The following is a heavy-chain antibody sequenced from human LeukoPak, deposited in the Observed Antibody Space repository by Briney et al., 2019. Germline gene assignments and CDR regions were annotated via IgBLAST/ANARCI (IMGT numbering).Heavy chain of an antibody. D-gene: IGHD6-19*01. J-gene: IGHJ4*02. CDR1: GGSVSSGSYY. CDR3: ACTPGYSSGWLVDY. Sequence: PSETLSLTCTVSGGSVSSGSYYWSWIRQPPGKGLEWIGYIYYSGSTNYNPSLKSRVTISVDTSKNQFSLKLSSVTAAGTAVYYCACTPGYSSGWLVDYWGQGTLVTVSS. V-gene: IGHV4-61*01. CDR2: IYYSGST.